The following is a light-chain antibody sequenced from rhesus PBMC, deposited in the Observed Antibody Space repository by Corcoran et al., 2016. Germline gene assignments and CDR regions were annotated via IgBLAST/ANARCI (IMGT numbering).Light chain of an antibody. CDR3: QQSYSTPYS. CDR2: GAS. J-gene: IGKJ2*01. V-gene: IGKV1-33*02. CDR1: QGISNA. Sequence: DIQMSQSPSSLSAFVGDKVTITCRASQGISNALAWYQQKPGKAPKLLIYGASSLESGVPSRVSGSISRTDCTLTIISLQPEAFATYFCQQSYSTPYSFGHGTKVDIK.